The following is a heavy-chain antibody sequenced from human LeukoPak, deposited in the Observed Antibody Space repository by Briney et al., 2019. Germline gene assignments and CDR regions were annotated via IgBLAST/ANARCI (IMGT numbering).Heavy chain of an antibody. CDR2: INQDGSQK. Sequence: GGSLRLSCAASGFTFSSYWMTWVRQSPGKGLERVASINQDGSQKYYVDSVKGRLTISRDSAKNSLFLQMNSLRVEDTAVYYCTRNQNWASDIWGQGTMVTVSS. J-gene: IGHJ3*02. D-gene: IGHD1-1*01. V-gene: IGHV3-7*01. CDR3: TRNQNWASDI. CDR1: GFTFSSYW.